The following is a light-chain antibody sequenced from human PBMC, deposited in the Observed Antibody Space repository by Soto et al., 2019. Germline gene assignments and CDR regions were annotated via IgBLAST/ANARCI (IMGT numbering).Light chain of an antibody. Sequence: DIQMTQSPSTLSASVGDRVTITCRASQSISSWLAWYQQKPGKAPKLLIHKASSLESGVPSRFSGSGSGTEFTLTINSLQPDEFANYYCQQYNSYPWTFGQGTKVEIK. V-gene: IGKV1-5*03. CDR2: KAS. CDR3: QQYNSYPWT. J-gene: IGKJ1*01. CDR1: QSISSW.